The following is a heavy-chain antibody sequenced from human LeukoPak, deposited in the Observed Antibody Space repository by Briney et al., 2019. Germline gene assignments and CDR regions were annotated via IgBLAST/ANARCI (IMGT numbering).Heavy chain of an antibody. CDR2: IYSGGNT. Sequence: PGGSLRLSCAASGFTVSSNYMSWVRQAPGKGLERVSVIYSGGNTYYADSVTGRFTISRDNSKNTLYLQMNSLRAEDTAVYYCARVGEGAAKDWGQGTLVTVSS. V-gene: IGHV3-53*01. D-gene: IGHD1-26*01. CDR1: GFTVSSNY. J-gene: IGHJ4*02. CDR3: ARVGEGAAKD.